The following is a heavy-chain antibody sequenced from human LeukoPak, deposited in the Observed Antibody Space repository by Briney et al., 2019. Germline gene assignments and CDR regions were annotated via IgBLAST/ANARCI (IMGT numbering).Heavy chain of an antibody. CDR3: ARLRMVRGVIEICYFDY. CDR2: IYYSGST. Sequence: SETLSLTCTVSGGSISRYYWSWIRQPPGKGLEWIGYIYYSGSTNYNSSLKSRVTISVDTSKNQFSLKLSSVTAADTALYFCARLRMVRGVIEICYFDYWGQGTLVTVSS. D-gene: IGHD3-10*01. CDR1: GGSISRYY. V-gene: IGHV4-59*01. J-gene: IGHJ4*02.